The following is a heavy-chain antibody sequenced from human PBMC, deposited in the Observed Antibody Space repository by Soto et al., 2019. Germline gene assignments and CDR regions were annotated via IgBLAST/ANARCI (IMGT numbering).Heavy chain of an antibody. CDR2: INHSGST. CDR3: ASSTLVWGVINWFDP. J-gene: IGHJ5*02. V-gene: IGHV4-34*01. D-gene: IGHD3-10*01. Sequence: QVQLQQWGAGLLKPSETLSLTCAVYGGSFSGYYWSWIRQPPGKGLEWIGEINHSGSTNYNPSLKSRVTISVDTSKNQFSLKLSSVTAADTAVYYCASSTLVWGVINWFDPWGQGTLVTVSS. CDR1: GGSFSGYY.